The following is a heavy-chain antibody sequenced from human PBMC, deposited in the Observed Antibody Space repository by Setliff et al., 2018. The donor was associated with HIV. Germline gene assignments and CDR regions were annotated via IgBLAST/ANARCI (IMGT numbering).Heavy chain of an antibody. J-gene: IGHJ4*02. Sequence: GASVKVSCKASGGTFSSYVISWVRQAPGQGPEWMGGIIPMYGVTNYAQRLQGRVTMTTDTSTRTAYMELRSLRSDDTAVYYCARAAVAGPWRKLDYWGQGTLVTVSS. CDR2: IIPMYGVT. CDR1: GGTFSSYV. V-gene: IGHV1-69*10. D-gene: IGHD6-19*01. CDR3: ARAAVAGPWRKLDY.